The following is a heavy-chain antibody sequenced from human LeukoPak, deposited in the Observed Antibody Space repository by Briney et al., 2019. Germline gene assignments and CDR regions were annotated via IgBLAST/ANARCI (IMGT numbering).Heavy chain of an antibody. V-gene: IGHV4-39*07. J-gene: IGHJ3*02. D-gene: IGHD3-10*01. CDR3: ARDGPAMVRGVIGAFDI. CDR1: GGSISSSSYY. CDR2: IYYSGST. Sequence: SETLSLTCTVSGGSISSSSYYWGWIRQPPGKGLEWIGSIYYSGSTYYNPSLKSRVTISVDTSKNQFSLKLSSVTAADTAVYYCARDGPAMVRGVIGAFDIWGQGTMVTVSS.